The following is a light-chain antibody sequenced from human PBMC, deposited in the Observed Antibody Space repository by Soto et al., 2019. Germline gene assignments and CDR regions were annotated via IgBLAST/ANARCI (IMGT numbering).Light chain of an antibody. CDR1: QSLLHTSGYNY. J-gene: IGKJ1*01. Sequence: DIVMTQSPLSLPVTPGEPASISCRSSQSLLHTSGYNYLDWYLQKPGQSPQLLIYLGSNRASGVPDGFSGSESGTDFTLKITRVDAEDVGVYYCMQRLQTPWALGQGTKVDIK. CDR3: MQRLQTPWA. V-gene: IGKV2-28*01. CDR2: LGS.